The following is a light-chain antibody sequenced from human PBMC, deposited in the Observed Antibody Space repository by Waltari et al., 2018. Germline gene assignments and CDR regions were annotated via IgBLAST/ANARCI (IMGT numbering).Light chain of an antibody. V-gene: IGLV3-19*01. J-gene: IGLJ2*01. Sequence: SSELTQDPAVSVALGQTVRITCQGDSLRSYYASWYQQKPGQAPVLVIYGKNNRPSGIPDRFSGSSSGKTASLTITGAQAEDEADYYCNSRDSSGNHVVVGGGTKLTVL. CDR2: GKN. CDR1: SLRSYY. CDR3: NSRDSSGNHVV.